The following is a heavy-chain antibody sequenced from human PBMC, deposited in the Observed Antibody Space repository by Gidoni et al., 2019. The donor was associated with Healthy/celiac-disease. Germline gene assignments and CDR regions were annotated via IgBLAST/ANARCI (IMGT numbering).Heavy chain of an antibody. CDR2: ISSSSSTI. D-gene: IGHD1-26*01. V-gene: IGHV3-48*02. Sequence: EVQLVESGGGLVQPGGSLRLSCAASGFTFSSHSMNWVRQAPGKGLEGVSYISSSSSTIYYADSVKGRFTSSRDNAKNSLYLQMNSLRDEDTAVYYCARDVVGATYYYYYGMDVWGQGTTVTVSS. CDR3: ARDVVGATYYYYYGMDV. CDR1: GFTFSSHS. J-gene: IGHJ6*02.